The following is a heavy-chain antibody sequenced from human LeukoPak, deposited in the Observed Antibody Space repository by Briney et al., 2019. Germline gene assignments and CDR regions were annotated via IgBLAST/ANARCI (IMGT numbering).Heavy chain of an antibody. CDR1: GFTFNDFA. CDR3: ARNLGPFAV. J-gene: IGHJ3*01. V-gene: IGHV3-23*01. D-gene: IGHD3-16*01. CDR2: IADAGT. Sequence: PGGSLRLSCAASGFTFNDFAMTWVRQAPGKGLEWVSTIADAGTYYADSVKGRFIISRDNSKNMLYLQLNSLRADDTAMYYCARNLGPFAVRRHGTMVTVSS.